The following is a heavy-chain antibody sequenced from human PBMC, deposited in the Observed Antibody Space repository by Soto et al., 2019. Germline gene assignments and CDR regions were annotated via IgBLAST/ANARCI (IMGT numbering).Heavy chain of an antibody. Sequence: QLQLQESGSGLVKPSQTLSLTCAVSGGSISSGGYSWSWIRQPPGKGLEWIGYIYDSGSTYYNPSLXXXVXXSVDRAKNQFSLKLSSVTAADTAVYYCAGGPPFGRWGQGTLVTVSS. CDR2: IYDSGST. J-gene: IGHJ4*02. V-gene: IGHV4-30-2*01. CDR1: GGSISSGGYS. CDR3: AGGPPFGR. D-gene: IGHD3-3*01.